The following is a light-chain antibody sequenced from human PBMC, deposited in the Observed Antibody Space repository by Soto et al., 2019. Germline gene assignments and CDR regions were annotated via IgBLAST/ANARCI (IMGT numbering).Light chain of an antibody. CDR2: LGS. J-gene: IGKJ4*01. CDR1: QSLLHSNGYNY. Sequence: DIVMTQSPLSLPVTPGEPASISCRSSQSLLHSNGYNYLDWYLQKPGQSPQLLIYLGSNRASGVHDRFSGSGSGTDFILKISRVEAEDVGVYYCMQALQTLLTFGGGTKVEIK. V-gene: IGKV2-28*01. CDR3: MQALQTLLT.